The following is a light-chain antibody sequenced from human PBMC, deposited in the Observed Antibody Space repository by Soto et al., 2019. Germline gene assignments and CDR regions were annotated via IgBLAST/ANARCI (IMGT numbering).Light chain of an antibody. CDR1: SSDVGGYNS. Sequence: QSALTQPASVSGSPGQSVTISCTGTSSDVGGYNSVSWYQQHPGKAPKLMIYEVTKRPSGVPDRFSGSKSGNTASLTVSGLQAEDEADYYCSSYTGSNSFVFGTGTKVTVL. V-gene: IGLV2-8*01. CDR2: EVT. CDR3: SSYTGSNSFV. J-gene: IGLJ1*01.